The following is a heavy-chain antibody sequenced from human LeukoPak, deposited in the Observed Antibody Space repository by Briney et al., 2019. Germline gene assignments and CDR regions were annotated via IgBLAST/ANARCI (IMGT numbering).Heavy chain of an antibody. CDR2: IYHSGST. Sequence: PSETPSLTCAVSGGSISSGGYSWSWIRQPPGKGLEWIGYIYHSGSTYYNPSLKSRVTISVDRSKNQFSLKLSSVTAADTAVYYCARTYYYGSGSQSKFDPWGQGTLVTVSS. D-gene: IGHD3-10*01. V-gene: IGHV4-30-2*01. J-gene: IGHJ5*02. CDR1: GGSISSGGYS. CDR3: ARTYYYGSGSQSKFDP.